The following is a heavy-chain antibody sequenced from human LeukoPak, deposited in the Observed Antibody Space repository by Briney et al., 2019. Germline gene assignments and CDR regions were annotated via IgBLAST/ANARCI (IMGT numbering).Heavy chain of an antibody. CDR3: ARERGATVVTSYYYYYGMDV. D-gene: IGHD4-23*01. J-gene: IGHJ6*02. Sequence: VGSLRLSCAASGFTFSDYYMSWIRQAPGKGLEWVSYISSSGSTIYYADSVKGRFTISRDNAKNSLYLQMNSLRAEDTAVYYCARERGATVVTSYYYYYGMDVWGQGTTVTVSS. CDR2: ISSSGSTI. CDR1: GFTFSDYY. V-gene: IGHV3-11*01.